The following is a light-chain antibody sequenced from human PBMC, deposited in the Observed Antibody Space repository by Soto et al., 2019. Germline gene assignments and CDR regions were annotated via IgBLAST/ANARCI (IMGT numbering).Light chain of an antibody. CDR1: QSLSSN. J-gene: IGKJ2*01. Sequence: EIVMTQSPATLSVSPGERATLSCRASQSLSSNLAWYQQKPGQAPRLLIYGASTRATGIPARFSGSGSGTEFTLTISSLQSEDFAVYYCQQYGSSPNTFGQGTKLEIK. CDR2: GAS. V-gene: IGKV3-15*01. CDR3: QQYGSSPNT.